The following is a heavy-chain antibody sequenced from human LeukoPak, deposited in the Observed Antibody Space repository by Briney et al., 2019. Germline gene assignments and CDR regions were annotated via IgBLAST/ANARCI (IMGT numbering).Heavy chain of an antibody. V-gene: IGHV3-11*05. CDR2: ISTTSSFT. CDR1: AFIFSDYY. D-gene: IGHD4/OR15-4a*01. Sequence: GGSLRLSCVASAFIFSDYYMSWIRQVPGKGLEWVSYISTTSSFTNYADSVKGRFTISRDNAKNSLFLQMDSLRAGDTAVYYCARDLGAPIHWGQGALVTVSS. CDR3: ARDLGAPIH. J-gene: IGHJ4*02.